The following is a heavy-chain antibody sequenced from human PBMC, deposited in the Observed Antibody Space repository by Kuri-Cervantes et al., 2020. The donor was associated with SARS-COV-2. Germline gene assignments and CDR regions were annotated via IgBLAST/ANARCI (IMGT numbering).Heavy chain of an antibody. CDR3: AKDGDCSSTSCYYMDV. Sequence: GGSLRLSCAASGFTFSSYWMSWVRQAPGKGLGWLANIKQDGSEKYYVDSVKGRFTISRDNSKNSLYLQMNSLRAEDTALYYCAKDGDCSSTSCYYMDVWGKGTTVTVSS. CDR1: GFTFSSYW. V-gene: IGHV3-7*03. CDR2: IKQDGSEK. D-gene: IGHD2-2*01. J-gene: IGHJ6*03.